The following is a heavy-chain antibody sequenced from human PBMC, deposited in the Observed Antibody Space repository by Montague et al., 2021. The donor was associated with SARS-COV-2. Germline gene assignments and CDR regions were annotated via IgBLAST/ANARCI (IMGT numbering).Heavy chain of an antibody. CDR3: ARLWDTVYHYYGMDV. Sequence: SETLSLTCAVYGGSFSGYYWSWIRQPPGKGLEWIGEFNHSGSTNYNPSLKSRVTISVDTSKKQFSLKLSSVTAADTAVYYCARLWDTVYHYYGMDVWGQGTTVTVSS. CDR2: FNHSGST. V-gene: IGHV4-34*01. CDR1: GGSFSGYY. D-gene: IGHD1-26*01. J-gene: IGHJ6*02.